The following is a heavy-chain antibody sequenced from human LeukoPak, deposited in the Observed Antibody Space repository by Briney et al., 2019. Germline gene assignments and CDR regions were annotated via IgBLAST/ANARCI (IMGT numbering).Heavy chain of an antibody. CDR3: ARDGVAAGSYYCYGMDV. D-gene: IGHD6-13*01. V-gene: IGHV1-18*01. CDR2: ISAYNGNT. Sequence: ASVKVSCKASGYTFTSYGISWVRQAPGQGLEWMGWISAYNGNTNYAQKLQGRVTMTTDTSTSTAYMELRSLRSDDTAVYYCARDGVAAGSYYCYGMDVWGQGTTVTVSS. CDR1: GYTFTSYG. J-gene: IGHJ6*02.